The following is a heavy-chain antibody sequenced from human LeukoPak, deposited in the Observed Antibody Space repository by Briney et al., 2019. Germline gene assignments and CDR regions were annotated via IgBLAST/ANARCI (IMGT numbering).Heavy chain of an antibody. Sequence: SQTLSLTCTVSGGSISSGDYYWSWIRQPPGKGLEWIAYMYYSGSTYYNPSLKSRATMSADTSNNQLSLKLSSVTAADTAVYYCARPYYYDSRIDPWGQGILVTVSS. D-gene: IGHD3-22*01. CDR3: ARPYYYDSRIDP. CDR1: GGSISSGDYY. J-gene: IGHJ5*02. CDR2: MYYSGST. V-gene: IGHV4-30-4*01.